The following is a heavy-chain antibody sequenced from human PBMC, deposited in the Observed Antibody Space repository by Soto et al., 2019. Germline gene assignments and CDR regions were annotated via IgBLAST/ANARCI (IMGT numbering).Heavy chain of an antibody. Sequence: SETLSLTCTVSGDSISNYYWRWIRQPPGKGLEWIGYIYYSGSTNYNPSLKSRVTISVDTSKKQFSLRLSSVTAADTAVYYCARQNEYSSGRHYHDYWGQGTLVTVSS. CDR1: GDSISNYY. V-gene: IGHV4-59*01. D-gene: IGHD6-19*01. CDR3: ARQNEYSSGRHYHDY. CDR2: IYYSGST. J-gene: IGHJ4*02.